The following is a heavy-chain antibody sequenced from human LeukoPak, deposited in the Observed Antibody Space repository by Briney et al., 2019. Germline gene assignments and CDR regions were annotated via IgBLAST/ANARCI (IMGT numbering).Heavy chain of an antibody. Sequence: GGSLRLSCAASGFTFSSYAMSWVRQAPGKGLEWVSSISSSGGGTYYADSVKGRFTISRDNSKNTLYLQMNSMRAADTALYYCAKSLGSGQYFDYWGQGTLVTVSS. D-gene: IGHD3-3*01. J-gene: IGHJ4*02. CDR2: ISSSGGGT. V-gene: IGHV3-23*01. CDR1: GFTFSSYA. CDR3: AKSLGSGQYFDY.